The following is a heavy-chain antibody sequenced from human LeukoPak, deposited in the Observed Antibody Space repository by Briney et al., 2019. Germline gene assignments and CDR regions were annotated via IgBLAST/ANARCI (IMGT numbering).Heavy chain of an antibody. Sequence: GGSLRLSCAASGFTFSNAWMNWVRQAPGKGLEWVGRIKSKTDGGTTDYAAPVKGRFTISRDDSKNTLYLQMNSLKTKDTAVYYCTTDENYYDSSGYYYADYWGQGTLVTVSS. D-gene: IGHD3-22*01. CDR1: GFTFSNAW. V-gene: IGHV3-15*07. CDR2: IKSKTDGGTT. J-gene: IGHJ4*02. CDR3: TTDENYYDSSGYYYADY.